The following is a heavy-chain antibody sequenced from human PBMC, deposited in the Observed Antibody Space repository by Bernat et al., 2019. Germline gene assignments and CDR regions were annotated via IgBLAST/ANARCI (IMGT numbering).Heavy chain of an antibody. CDR3: TTDPAPHTDIDDC. CDR1: GFTFNNAW. J-gene: IGHJ4*02. Sequence: EVHLVESGGDLVKPGGSLRLSCAASGFTFNNAWINWVRQAPGKGLEWVGRIKSKTDGGTTDYAAPVKGRFTISRDDSKSTLYPQMNSLKAEDTAMYYCTTDPAPHTDIDDCWGQGTLVTVSS. V-gene: IGHV3-15*07. CDR2: IKSKTDGGTT. D-gene: IGHD5-18*01.